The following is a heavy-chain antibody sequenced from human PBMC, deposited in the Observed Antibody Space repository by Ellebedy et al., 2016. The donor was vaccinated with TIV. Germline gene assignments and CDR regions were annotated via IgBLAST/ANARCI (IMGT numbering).Heavy chain of an antibody. V-gene: IGHV3-49*03. CDR2: IRSKAFGETT. Sequence: PGGSLRLSCTTSGFTFGDYALSWFRQAPGQGLEWVAFIRSKAFGETTEYAAAVKGRFTISRDDSKSFASLQMNSMKTEDTAVYYCAKAAHVSFWNGYSTDYWGQGTRVTVSS. CDR1: GFTFGDYA. CDR3: AKAAHVSFWNGYSTDY. D-gene: IGHD3-3*01. J-gene: IGHJ4*02.